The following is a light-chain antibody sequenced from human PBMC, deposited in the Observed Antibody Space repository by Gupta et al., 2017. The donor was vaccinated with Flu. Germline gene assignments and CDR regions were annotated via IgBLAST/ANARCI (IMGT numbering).Light chain of an antibody. J-gene: IGLJ1*01. CDR2: GEN. CDR1: SLRGYF. V-gene: IGLV3-19*01. CDR3: NSRDISSAHYV. Sequence: GQTVRITCQGDSLRGYFASWYQQKAGQAPALVIYGENNRPSGIPDRFSGSSSGSTASLTITGAQAEDEADYYCNSRDISSAHYVFGTGTKVTVL.